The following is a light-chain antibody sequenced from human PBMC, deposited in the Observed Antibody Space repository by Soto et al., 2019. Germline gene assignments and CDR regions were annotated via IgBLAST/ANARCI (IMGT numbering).Light chain of an antibody. CDR3: SSYTSSSTLWV. Sequence: QSVLTHPASVSGSPGQSITISCTGTSSDVGGYNYVSWYQQHPGKAPKLMIYDVSNRPSGVSNRFSGSKSGNTASLTISGLQAEDEADYYCSSYTSSSTLWVFGTGTKLTVL. CDR2: DVS. J-gene: IGLJ1*01. V-gene: IGLV2-14*01. CDR1: SSDVGGYNY.